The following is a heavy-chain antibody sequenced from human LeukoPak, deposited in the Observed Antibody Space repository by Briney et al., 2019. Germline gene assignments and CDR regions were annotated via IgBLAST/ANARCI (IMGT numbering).Heavy chain of an antibody. CDR1: GFTFTSYA. CDR3: ARGEKTNYYVY. CDR2: INAGNGNT. J-gene: IGHJ4*02. Sequence: PGGSLRLSCAASGFTFTSYAMHWVRQAPGQRLEWMGWINAGNGNTKYSQKFQGRVTITRDTSASTAYMELSSLRSEDTAVYYCARGEKTNYYVYWGQGTLVTVSS. D-gene: IGHD1-1*01. V-gene: IGHV1-3*01.